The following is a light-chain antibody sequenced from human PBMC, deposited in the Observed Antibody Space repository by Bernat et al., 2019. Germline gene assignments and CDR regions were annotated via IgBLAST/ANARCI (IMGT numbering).Light chain of an antibody. CDR1: QTISTW. CDR2: KAS. Sequence: DIQMTQSPSTLSASVGDRVTITCRASQTISTWLTWYQLKPGKAPKVLIYKASSLESGVPSRFSGSGSGTEFTLTISSLQPDDLATYYCQQYNSFPLTFGGGTKVEIK. J-gene: IGKJ4*01. V-gene: IGKV1-5*03. CDR3: QQYNSFPLT.